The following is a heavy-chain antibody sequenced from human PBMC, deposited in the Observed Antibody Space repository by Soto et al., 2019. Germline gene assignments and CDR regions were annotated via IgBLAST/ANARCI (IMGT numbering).Heavy chain of an antibody. J-gene: IGHJ6*02. CDR1: GFTFSSYG. CDR2: IWYDGSNK. CDR3: ARAGVTMVRGVSPPTYGMDV. Sequence: QVQLVESGGGVVQPGRSLRLSCAASGFTFSSYGMHWVRQAPGKGLEWVAVIWYDGSNKYYADSVKGRFTISRDNSKNTLYLQMNSLRAEDTAVYYCARAGVTMVRGVSPPTYGMDVWGQGTTVTVSS. D-gene: IGHD3-10*01. V-gene: IGHV3-33*01.